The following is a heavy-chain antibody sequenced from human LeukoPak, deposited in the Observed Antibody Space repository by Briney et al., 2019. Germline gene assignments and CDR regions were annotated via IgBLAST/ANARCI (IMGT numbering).Heavy chain of an antibody. J-gene: IGHJ4*02. CDR3: ARDVGDYGGNWRLDY. V-gene: IGHV1-69*04. Sequence: ASVKVSCKASGGTFSSYAISWVRQAPGQGLEWMGRIIPILGIANYAQKFQGRVTITADKSTSTAYMELSSLRSEDTAVYYCARDVGDYGGNWRLDYWGQGTPVTVSS. CDR1: GGTFSSYA. D-gene: IGHD4-17*01. CDR2: IIPILGIA.